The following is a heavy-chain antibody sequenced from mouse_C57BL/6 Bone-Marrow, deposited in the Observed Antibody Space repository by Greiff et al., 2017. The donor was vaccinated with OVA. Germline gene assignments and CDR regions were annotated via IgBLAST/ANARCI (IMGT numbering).Heavy chain of an antibody. J-gene: IGHJ1*03. V-gene: IGHV5-17*01. D-gene: IGHD1-1*01. CDR1: GFTFSDYG. CDR2: ISSGSSTI. CDR3: ARQGYYGSYWYFDV. Sequence: EVKLVESGAGLVKPGGSLKLSCAASGFTFSDYGMHWVRQAPEKGLEWVAYISSGSSTIYYADTVKGRFTISRDKATNTLFLQMTILTSEDTAMYCCARQGYYGSYWYFDVWGTGTTVTVAS.